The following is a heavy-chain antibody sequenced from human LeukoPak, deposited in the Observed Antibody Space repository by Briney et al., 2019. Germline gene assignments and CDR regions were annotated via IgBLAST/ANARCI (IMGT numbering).Heavy chain of an antibody. CDR2: ISGSGGST. D-gene: IGHD2-15*01. Sequence: GGSLRLSCAASGFTFSSYAMSWVRQAPGKGLEWVSAISGSGGSTYYADSVKGRFTISRDNSKNTLYLQMNSLRAEDTAVYCCAKSTLAWVGRGAFDIWGQGTMVTVSS. V-gene: IGHV3-23*01. CDR3: AKSTLAWVGRGAFDI. J-gene: IGHJ3*02. CDR1: GFTFSSYA.